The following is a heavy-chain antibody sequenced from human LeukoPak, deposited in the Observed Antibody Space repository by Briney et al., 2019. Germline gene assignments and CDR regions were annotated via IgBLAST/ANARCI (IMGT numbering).Heavy chain of an antibody. CDR2: INPSGGST. Sequence: ASVKVSCKASGYTFTSYYMHWVRRAPGQGLEWMGIINPSGGSTSYAQKFQGRVTMTRDMSTSTVYMELSSLRSEDTAVYYCARGGSAYSSSSHGDWYFDLWGRGTLVTVSS. J-gene: IGHJ2*01. CDR1: GYTFTSYY. D-gene: IGHD6-6*01. CDR3: ARGGSAYSSSSHGDWYFDL. V-gene: IGHV1-46*01.